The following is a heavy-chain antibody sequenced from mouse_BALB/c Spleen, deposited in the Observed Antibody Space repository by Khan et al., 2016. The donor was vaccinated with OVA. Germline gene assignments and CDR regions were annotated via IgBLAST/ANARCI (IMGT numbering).Heavy chain of an antibody. CDR1: GYTFTNYW. CDR2: IYPSDSYT. J-gene: IGHJ2*01. D-gene: IGHD2-13*01. CDR3: TRGDPGNFDY. V-gene: IGHV1-69*02. Sequence: QVQLKQSGAELVRPGASVKLSCKTSGYTFTNYWINWVKQRPGQGLEWIGNIYPSDSYTNYNQKFKDKATLTVDKSSSTAYIQLTSPTSEDSAVYYCTRGDPGNFDYWGHGTTLTVSS.